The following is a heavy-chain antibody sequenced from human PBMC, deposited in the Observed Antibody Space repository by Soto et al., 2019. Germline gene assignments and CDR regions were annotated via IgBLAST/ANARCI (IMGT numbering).Heavy chain of an antibody. V-gene: IGHV1-46*01. CDR3: AKDYGIPIFGVVDPRFYYYNGMDV. J-gene: IGHJ6*02. CDR1: GYTFTSYY. Sequence: ASVKVSCKASGYTFTSYYMHWVRQAPGQGLEWMGIINPSGGSTSYAQKFQGRVTMTRDTSTSTVYMELSSLRAEDTALYYCAKDYGIPIFGVVDPRFYYYNGMDVWGQGTTVTVSS. D-gene: IGHD3-3*01. CDR2: INPSGGST.